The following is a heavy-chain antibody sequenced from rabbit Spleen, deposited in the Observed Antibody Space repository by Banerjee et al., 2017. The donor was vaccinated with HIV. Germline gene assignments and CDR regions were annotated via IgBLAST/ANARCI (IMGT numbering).Heavy chain of an antibody. J-gene: IGHJ4*01. D-gene: IGHD4-1*01. Sequence: QLKETGGGLVQPGGSLTLSCKASGFDFSGYYMSWVRQAPGKGLEWIGYIDPVFGITYYASWVNGRFSISRENTQNTVSLQMNSLTVADTATYFCAREGSGQVFFNLWGQGTLVTVS. V-gene: IGHV1S7*01. CDR1: GFDFSGYY. CDR2: IDPVFGIT. CDR3: AREGSGQVFFNL.